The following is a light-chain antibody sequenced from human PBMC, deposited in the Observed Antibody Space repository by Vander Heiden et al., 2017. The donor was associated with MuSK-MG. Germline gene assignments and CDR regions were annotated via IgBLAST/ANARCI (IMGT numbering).Light chain of an antibody. V-gene: IGKV1-5*03. CDR3: QHDNSSPYT. CDR2: KAS. J-gene: IGKJ2*01. Sequence: EIQMTQSPSTLSASVGDRVTITCRASQSISSWLAWYQQKPGKAPKLLIYKASSLESGVPSRFSGSGSGTEFTLTISSLQPDDFATYYCQHDNSSPYTFGQGTKLEIK. CDR1: QSISSW.